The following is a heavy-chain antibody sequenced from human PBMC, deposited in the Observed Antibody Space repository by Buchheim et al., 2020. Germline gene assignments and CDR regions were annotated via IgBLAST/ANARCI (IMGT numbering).Heavy chain of an antibody. CDR2: IISDGSWT. Sequence: EVQLVESGGDLVQPGGSLRLSCAASRFSFSSYWMHWVRQAPGKGLVWVARIISDGSWTNYADSVKGRFTISRDNARKTLYLQMNSLRAEDTAVYYCAAEPDSSWFDPWGQGTL. V-gene: IGHV3-74*01. D-gene: IGHD6-13*01. CDR3: AAEPDSSWFDP. CDR1: RFSFSSYW. J-gene: IGHJ5*02.